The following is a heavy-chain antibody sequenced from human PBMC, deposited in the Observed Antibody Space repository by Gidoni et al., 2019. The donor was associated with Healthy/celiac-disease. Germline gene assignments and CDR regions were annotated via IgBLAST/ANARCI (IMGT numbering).Heavy chain of an antibody. J-gene: IGHJ4*02. D-gene: IGHD3-10*01. V-gene: IGHV3-48*01. CDR3: ARARGVLLYYFDY. Sequence: EVQLVESGGGLVQPGGSLRLSCAASGFTFSSYSMNWVRQAPGKGLEWVSYMSSSSRTIYYADSVKGRFTISRDNAKNSLYLQMNSLRAEDTAVYYCARARGVLLYYFDYWGQGTLVTVSS. CDR1: GFTFSSYS. CDR2: MSSSSRTI.